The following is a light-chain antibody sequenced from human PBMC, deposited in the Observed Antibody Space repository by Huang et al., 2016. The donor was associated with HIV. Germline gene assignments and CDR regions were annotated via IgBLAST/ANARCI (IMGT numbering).Light chain of an antibody. CDR3: QQYGSSRIFT. V-gene: IGKV3-20*01. J-gene: IGKJ3*01. Sequence: EIVLTQSPGTLSVSPGERATRSCRASQSVSSSYLAWYQQKPGQAPRLLTYGASSRATCIPDRFSGSGSGTDFTLTISRLEPEDFAVYYCQQYGSSRIFTFGPGTKVDIK. CDR1: QSVSSSY. CDR2: GAS.